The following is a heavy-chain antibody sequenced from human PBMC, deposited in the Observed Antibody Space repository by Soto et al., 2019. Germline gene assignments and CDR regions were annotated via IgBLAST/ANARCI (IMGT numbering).Heavy chain of an antibody. J-gene: IGHJ4*02. D-gene: IGHD2-21*02. CDR2: ISGSGGST. CDR3: AKAPGKYCGGDCSPSYFDY. Sequence: GGSLRLSCAASGFTFSSYAMSWVRQAPGKGLEWVSAISGSGGSTYYADSVKGRFTISRDNSKNTLYLQMNSLRAEDTAVYYCAKAPGKYCGGDCSPSYFDYWGQGTLVTVSS. CDR1: GFTFSSYA. V-gene: IGHV3-23*01.